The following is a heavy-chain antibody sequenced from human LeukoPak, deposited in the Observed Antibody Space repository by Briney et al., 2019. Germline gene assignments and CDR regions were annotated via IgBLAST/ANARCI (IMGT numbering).Heavy chain of an antibody. J-gene: IGHJ6*03. CDR1: GGSISSYY. V-gene: IGHV4-4*07. D-gene: IGHD6-25*01. CDR2: IYTSGST. CDR3: ARGASSSGYYYYYMDV. Sequence: SETLSLTCTVSGGSISSYYWSWIRQPAGKGLEWIGRIYTSGSTNYNPSLKSRVTMSVDTSKNQFSLKLSSVTAADTAVYYCARGASSSGYYYYYMDVWGKGTTVTVSS.